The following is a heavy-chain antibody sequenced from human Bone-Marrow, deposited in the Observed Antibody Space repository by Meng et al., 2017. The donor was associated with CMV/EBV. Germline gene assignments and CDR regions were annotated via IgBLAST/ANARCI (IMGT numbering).Heavy chain of an antibody. CDR3: ARDKAGRTPFDY. Sequence: QVRLWQSGAAVKRPGASVKVSCKASGYTFTGYYMHWVRQAPGQGLEWMGWINPNSGGTNYAQKFQGGVTMTRDTSISTAYMELSRLRSDDTAVYYCARDKAGRTPFDYWGQGTLVTVSS. V-gene: IGHV1-2*02. D-gene: IGHD1-14*01. CDR2: INPNSGGT. CDR1: GYTFTGYY. J-gene: IGHJ4*02.